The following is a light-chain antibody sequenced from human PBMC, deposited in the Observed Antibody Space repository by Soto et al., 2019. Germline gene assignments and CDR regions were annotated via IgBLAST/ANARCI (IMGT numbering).Light chain of an antibody. V-gene: IGKV1-5*03. CDR1: QSISSW. CDR3: QQYNSYPWT. Sequence: DIQMTQSPSTLSASVGDRVTITCRASQSISSWLAWYQQKPGKAPNLLIYRASSLESGVPSRISGSGSGTEFTLTISSLQPDDFATYYCQQYNSYPWTFGQGTKVDIK. J-gene: IGKJ1*01. CDR2: RAS.